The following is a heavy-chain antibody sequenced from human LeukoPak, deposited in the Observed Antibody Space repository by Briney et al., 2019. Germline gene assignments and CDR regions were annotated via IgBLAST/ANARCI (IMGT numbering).Heavy chain of an antibody. V-gene: IGHV1-8*02. Sequence: ASVKVSCKASGGSLNSHIFTWVRQATGQGLEWMGWMNPNSGNTGYAQKFQGRVTMTRNTSISTAYMELSSLRSEDTAVYYCATRAGCGGDCYSFCYWGQGTLVTVSS. CDR1: GGSLNSHI. CDR2: MNPNSGNT. J-gene: IGHJ4*02. CDR3: ATRAGCGGDCYSFCY. D-gene: IGHD2-21*02.